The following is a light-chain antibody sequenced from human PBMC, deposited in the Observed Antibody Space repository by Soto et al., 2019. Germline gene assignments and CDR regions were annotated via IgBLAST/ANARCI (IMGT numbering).Light chain of an antibody. CDR1: QSVSSSY. CDR3: QQYGSSPLT. J-gene: IGKJ4*01. Sequence: EIVLTQSPGTLSLSPGERATLSCRASQSVSSSYLAWYQQNPGQAPRLLIYGASSRATGIPDRFSGSGSGTAFTLTISRLEPDDFAVYYCQQYGSSPLTLGGGTKVDLK. V-gene: IGKV3-20*01. CDR2: GAS.